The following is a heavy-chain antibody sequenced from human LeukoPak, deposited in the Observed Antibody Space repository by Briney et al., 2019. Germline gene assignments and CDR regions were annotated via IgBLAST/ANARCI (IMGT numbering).Heavy chain of an antibody. CDR3: ARRGYSGYDEKGSGWFDP. CDR1: GGSFSGYY. J-gene: IGHJ5*02. CDR2: INHSGST. V-gene: IGHV4-34*01. Sequence: SETLSLTCAVYGGSFSGYYRSWIRQPPGKGLEWIGEINHSGSTNYNPSLKSRVTISVDTSKNQFSLKLSSVTAADTAVYYCARRGYSGYDEKGSGWFDPWGQGTLVTVSS. D-gene: IGHD5-12*01.